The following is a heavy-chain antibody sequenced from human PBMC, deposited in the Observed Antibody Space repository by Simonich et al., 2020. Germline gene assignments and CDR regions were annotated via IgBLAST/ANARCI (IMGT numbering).Heavy chain of an antibody. CDR2: INPNRGGT. CDR1: GYTFTGYY. D-gene: IGHD5-12*01. V-gene: IGHV1-2*02. J-gene: IGHJ4*02. CDR3: ASSKLATIDY. Sequence: QVQLVQSGAEVKKPGASVKVSCKASGYTFTGYYMNWVRQAPGQGVEWMGWINPNRGGTNYAQKVRGRVTMTRDTAISTAYMELSRLRSDDTAVYYCASSKLATIDYWGQGTLVTVSS.